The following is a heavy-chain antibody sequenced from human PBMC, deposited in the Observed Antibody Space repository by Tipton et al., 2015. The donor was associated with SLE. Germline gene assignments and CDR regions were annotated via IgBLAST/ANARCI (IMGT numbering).Heavy chain of an antibody. Sequence: TLSLTCAVYGGSFSGYYWSWIRQPPGKGLEWIGEINHSGSTNYKPTLKSRVTISVDTSKNKDNLKLRSVTAADTAVYYCALGRTNYGGNSYHLDDWGQGTLVTVSS. J-gene: IGHJ4*02. V-gene: IGHV4-34*01. CDR3: ALGRTNYGGNSYHLDD. D-gene: IGHD4-23*01. CDR1: GGSFSGYY. CDR2: INHSGST.